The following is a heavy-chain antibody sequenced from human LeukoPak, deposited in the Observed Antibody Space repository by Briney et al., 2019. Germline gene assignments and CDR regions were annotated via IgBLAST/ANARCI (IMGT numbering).Heavy chain of an antibody. Sequence: SETLSLTCSVSGGSIGSKSHYWGWIRQPPGKGLEWISYTYYSGSTYYNPSLKSRVTISVDTSKNQVSLKLSSVTAADTAVYYCARREANWFDPWGQGYLVTVSS. J-gene: IGHJ5*02. CDR2: TYYSGST. CDR1: GGSIGSKSHY. V-gene: IGHV4-39*01. CDR3: ARREANWFDP.